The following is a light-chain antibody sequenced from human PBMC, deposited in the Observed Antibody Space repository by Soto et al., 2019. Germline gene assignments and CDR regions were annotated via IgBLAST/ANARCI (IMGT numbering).Light chain of an antibody. J-gene: IGKJ5*01. V-gene: IGKV3D-20*02. CDR1: QSFSSSY. CDR2: DAS. Sequence: EIVLAQSPGTLSLSPGERATLSCRASQSFSSSYLAWYQQKPGRAPRLLIYDASNRATGIPARFSGSGSGTDFTLTISSLEPEDFAVYYCQQRSNWPPITFGQGTRLEI. CDR3: QQRSNWPPIT.